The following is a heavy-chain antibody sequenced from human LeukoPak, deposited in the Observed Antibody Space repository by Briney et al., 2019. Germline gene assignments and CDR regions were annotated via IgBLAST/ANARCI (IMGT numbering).Heavy chain of an antibody. CDR3: ARSLYGYSYGDNFDY. V-gene: IGHV1-69*05. D-gene: IGHD5-18*01. J-gene: IGHJ4*02. CDR1: GGTFSSYA. CDR2: IIPIFGTA. Sequence: ASVKVSCKASGGTFSSYAISWVRKAPGQGLEWMGRIIPIFGTANYAQKFQGRVTITTDESTSTAYMELSSLRSGDTAVYYCARSLYGYSYGDNFDYWGQAILVTVSS.